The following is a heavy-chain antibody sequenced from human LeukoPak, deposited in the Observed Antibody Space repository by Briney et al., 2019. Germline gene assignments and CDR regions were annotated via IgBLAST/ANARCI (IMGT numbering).Heavy chain of an antibody. J-gene: IGHJ3*02. CDR2: IYHSGRA. D-gene: IGHD1-26*01. CDR1: AYSISSGYY. V-gene: IGHV4-38-2*02. Sequence: PSETLSLTCTVSAYSISSGYYWGWIRQPPGKGLEWIGSIYHSGRAYYNPSLKSRVTISVDTSKNQFSLKLSSVTAADTAVYYCAREYSGSYLAAFDIWGQGTMVTVSS. CDR3: AREYSGSYLAAFDI.